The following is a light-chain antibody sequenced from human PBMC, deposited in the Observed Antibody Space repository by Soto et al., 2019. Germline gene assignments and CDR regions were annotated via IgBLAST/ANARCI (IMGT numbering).Light chain of an antibody. Sequence: QAVVTQPPSASGTPGQRVTISCSGSSSNIGHNTVNWYQQLPGTAPKLLVYFNSQRPSGVPARFSASKFGTSASLVISGLQSEDEASYYCSTWDDSLNGWVFGGGTKLTVL. J-gene: IGLJ3*02. CDR2: FNS. CDR3: STWDDSLNGWV. CDR1: SSNIGHNT. V-gene: IGLV1-44*01.